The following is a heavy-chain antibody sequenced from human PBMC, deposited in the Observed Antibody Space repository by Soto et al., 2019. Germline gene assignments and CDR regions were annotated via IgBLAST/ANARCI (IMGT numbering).Heavy chain of an antibody. CDR1: GFTFSSYA. V-gene: IGHV3-23*01. D-gene: IGHD4-17*01. CDR2: ISGSGGST. J-gene: IGHJ4*02. CDR3: AKAGGLIRPTVTQPVDY. Sequence: PGGSLRLSCAASGFTFSSYAMSWVRQAPGKGLEWVSAISGSGGSTYYADSVKGRFTISRDNSKNTLYLQMNSLRAEDTAVYYCAKAGGLIRPTVTQPVDYWGQGTLVTVSS.